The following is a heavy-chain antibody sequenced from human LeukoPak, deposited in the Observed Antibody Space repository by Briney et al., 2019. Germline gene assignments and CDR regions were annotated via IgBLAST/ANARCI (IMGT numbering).Heavy chain of an antibody. Sequence: PGGSLRLSCAASGFTFDDYGMNWGRQAPGKGLEGVAGIQWKGGIVGCAESVKGRVTIYRDSARNFLYLRMPGLRAEDTALYYCARGPKLGYCANGLCSQYFQDWGQGTLVTVSS. CDR2: IQWKGGIV. J-gene: IGHJ1*01. CDR3: ARGPKLGYCANGLCSQYFQD. V-gene: IGHV3-20*04. CDR1: GFTFDDYG. D-gene: IGHD2-8*01.